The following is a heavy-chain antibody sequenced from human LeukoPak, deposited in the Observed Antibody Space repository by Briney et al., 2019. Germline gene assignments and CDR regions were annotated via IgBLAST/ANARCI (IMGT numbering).Heavy chain of an antibody. CDR1: GYTFTNYA. J-gene: IGHJ3*02. Sequence: SVKLSCTASGYTFTNYAMNWVRQAPGQGLEWIGCISSYNGSIGLAQKFKGRVTLATDASTSSAYVQLRSLTSDDTAVYFCARGGSRSRRGDDSFDIWGQGKMVTVSS. D-gene: IGHD3-10*01. V-gene: IGHV1-18*01. CDR3: ARGGSRSRRGDDSFDI. CDR2: ISSYNGSI.